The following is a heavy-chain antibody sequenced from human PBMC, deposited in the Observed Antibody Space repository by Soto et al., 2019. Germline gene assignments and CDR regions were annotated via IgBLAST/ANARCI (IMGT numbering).Heavy chain of an antibody. D-gene: IGHD6-6*01. Sequence: SPTLSLTCAVYGGSFSGYYWSWIRQPPGKGLEWIGEINHSGSTNYNPSLKSRVTISVDTSKNQFSLKLGSVTAADTAVYYCARDFTPIAARLTQHYYYMDVWGKGTTVTVSS. CDR2: INHSGST. J-gene: IGHJ6*03. CDR3: ARDFTPIAARLTQHYYYMDV. CDR1: GGSFSGYY. V-gene: IGHV4-34*01.